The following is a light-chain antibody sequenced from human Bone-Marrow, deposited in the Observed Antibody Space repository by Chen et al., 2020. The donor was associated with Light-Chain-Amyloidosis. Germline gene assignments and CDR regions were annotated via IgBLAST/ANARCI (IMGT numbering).Light chain of an antibody. CDR3: QSADSSGTYEVI. CDR2: RDT. J-gene: IGLJ2*01. V-gene: IGLV3-25*03. Sequence: SYELTQPPSVSVSPGQTARLTCSGDDLPTKYAYWYQQKPGQAPVLVIHRDTERPSGISERFSGSSSGTTATLTLSGVQAEDEADYHCQSADSSGTYEVIFGGGTKLTVL. CDR1: DLPTKY.